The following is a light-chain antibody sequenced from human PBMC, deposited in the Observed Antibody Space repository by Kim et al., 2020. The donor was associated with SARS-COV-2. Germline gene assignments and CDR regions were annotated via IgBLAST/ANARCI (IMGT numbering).Light chain of an antibody. Sequence: VSPGQTAIITYSGDKLGGKYVYWYHQKPGQSPVLVMYQDKKRPSGIPERFSGSSSGNTATLTISGTQAMDEADYYCQAWDNNIVVFGEGTQLTVL. J-gene: IGLJ3*02. CDR1: KLGGKY. CDR3: QAWDNNIVV. CDR2: QDK. V-gene: IGLV3-1*01.